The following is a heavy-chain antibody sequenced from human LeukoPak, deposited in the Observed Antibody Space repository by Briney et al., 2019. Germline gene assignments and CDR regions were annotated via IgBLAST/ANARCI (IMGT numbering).Heavy chain of an antibody. V-gene: IGHV3-66*01. CDR3: TRDVAADS. D-gene: IGHD6-13*01. J-gene: IGHJ4*02. Sequence: GSLRLSCAASGFTVSSNYMSWVRQAPGKGLEGVSVIYSGGSTYYADSVKGRFTISRDNSKNTLYLQMNSLKTEDTAVYYCTRDVAADSWGQGTLVTVSS. CDR2: IYSGGST. CDR1: GFTVSSNY.